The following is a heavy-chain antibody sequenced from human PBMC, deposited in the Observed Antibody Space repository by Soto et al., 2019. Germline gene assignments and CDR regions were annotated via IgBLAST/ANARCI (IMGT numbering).Heavy chain of an antibody. CDR2: ISSSSSYI. Sequence: EVQLVESGGGLVKPGGSLRLSCAASGFTFSSYSMNWVRQAPGKGLEWVSSISSSSSYIYYADSVKGRFTISRDNAKNSLYLQMNSLRAEDTAVYYCARDLGWGQLPYFDYWGQGTLVTVSS. J-gene: IGHJ4*02. V-gene: IGHV3-21*01. CDR3: ARDLGWGQLPYFDY. D-gene: IGHD3-3*01. CDR1: GFTFSSYS.